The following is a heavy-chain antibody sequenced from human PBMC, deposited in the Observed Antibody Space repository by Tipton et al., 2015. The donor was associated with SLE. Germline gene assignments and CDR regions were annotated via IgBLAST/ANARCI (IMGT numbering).Heavy chain of an antibody. CDR2: IYHSGST. J-gene: IGHJ4*02. CDR3: ARQSRHYYDNSHYFGYFDY. D-gene: IGHD3-22*01. CDR1: GYSISSGYY. Sequence: TLSLTCTVSGYSISSGYYWGWIRQPPGKGLEWIGSIYHSGSTYYNPSLKSRLIMSVDTSKNQFSLKLSSVTAADTTVYYCARQSRHYYDNSHYFGYFDYWGQGILVTVSS. V-gene: IGHV4-38-2*02.